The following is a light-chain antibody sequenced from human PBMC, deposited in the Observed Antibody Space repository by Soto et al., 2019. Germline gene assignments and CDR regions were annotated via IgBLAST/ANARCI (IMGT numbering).Light chain of an antibody. J-gene: IGKJ1*01. CDR2: DAS. CDR3: QQRKT. Sequence: EIVLTQSPGTLSLSPGERATLSCRASQSVSSNYLAWYQQKPGQAPRLLIYDASNRASGTPARFSGSGSGTDFTLTISSLEPEDFAVYYCQQRKTFGQGTKVDIK. V-gene: IGKV3D-20*02. CDR1: QSVSSNY.